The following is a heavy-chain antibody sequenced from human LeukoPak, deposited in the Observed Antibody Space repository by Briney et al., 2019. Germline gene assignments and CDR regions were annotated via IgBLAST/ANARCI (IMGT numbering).Heavy chain of an antibody. CDR1: GFTFSSYG. J-gene: IGHJ2*01. CDR3: ASSPRPPYWYFDL. V-gene: IGHV3-23*01. D-gene: IGHD3-10*01. Sequence: GGSLRLSCAASGFTFSSYGMSWVRQAPGKGLEWVSGISATGGGSTYYADSVKGRFTISRDNAKNSLYLQMNSLRAEDTAVYYCASSPRPPYWYFDLWGRGTLVTVSS. CDR2: ISATGGGST.